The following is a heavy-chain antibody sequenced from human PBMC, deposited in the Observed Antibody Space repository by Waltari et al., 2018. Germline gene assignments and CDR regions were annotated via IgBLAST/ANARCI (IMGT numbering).Heavy chain of an antibody. Sequence: DVQVVESGGDLVQPGGSLRLSCAVSGFAVTHNHMNWVRQAPGKGLEWVSVIKSDGRTTYPDAVTGRITISGDKSRNTVYLQMNSVRPEGTGVYDCARDVGGDGYSLFDFWGQGTLVTVAS. CDR1: GFAVTHNH. V-gene: IGHV3-66*02. J-gene: IGHJ4*02. CDR3: ARDVGGDGYSLFDF. D-gene: IGHD2-21*01. CDR2: IKSDGRT.